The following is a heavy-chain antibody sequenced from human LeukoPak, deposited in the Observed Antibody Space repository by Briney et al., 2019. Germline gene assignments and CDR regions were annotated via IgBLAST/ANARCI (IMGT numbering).Heavy chain of an antibody. V-gene: IGHV1-2*02. D-gene: IGHD2-15*01. J-gene: IGHJ4*02. CDR3: AREAYCSVASCPTDY. CDR2: INPKSGDT. Sequence: ASVKVSCKASGYTFTDYYMHWVRQAPGQGFEWMGWINPKSGDTHYAQKFQGRVTMTRDTSISTAYVELSGLRSDDTAIYSCAREAYCSVASCPTDYWGQGSLVTVSS. CDR1: GYTFTDYY.